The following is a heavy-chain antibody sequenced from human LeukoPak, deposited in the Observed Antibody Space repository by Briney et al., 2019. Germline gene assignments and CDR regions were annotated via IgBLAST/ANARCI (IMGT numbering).Heavy chain of an antibody. CDR2: ITGSGDTT. J-gene: IGHJ4*02. V-gene: IGHV3-23*01. CDR1: RCIFRNYA. D-gene: IGHD3-9*01. Sequence: PGGSLRLSCAASRCIFRNYALSWVSQAPGKGLEWVSAITGSGDTTYYADSVKGRFTISRDNSKSALYVEMNTLRAEDTAVYYCVKWGDYDILTGYYVPDFWGQGTLFTVSS. CDR3: VKWGDYDILTGYYVPDF.